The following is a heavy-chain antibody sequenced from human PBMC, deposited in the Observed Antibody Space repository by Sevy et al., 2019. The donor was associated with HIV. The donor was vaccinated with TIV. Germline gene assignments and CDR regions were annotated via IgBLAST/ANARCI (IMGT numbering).Heavy chain of an antibody. V-gene: IGHV3-33*01. Sequence: GGSLRLSCAASGFTFSSYGMHWVRQAPGKWLEWVAVIWYDGSSKYYADSVKGRFTVSRDNSKNTLYLQMNSLRAEDTAVYYCARDKLLPFTVTMVRGALSYYFDSWGQGTLVTVSS. J-gene: IGHJ4*02. CDR2: IWYDGSSK. D-gene: IGHD3-10*01. CDR1: GFTFSSYG. CDR3: ARDKLLPFTVTMVRGALSYYFDS.